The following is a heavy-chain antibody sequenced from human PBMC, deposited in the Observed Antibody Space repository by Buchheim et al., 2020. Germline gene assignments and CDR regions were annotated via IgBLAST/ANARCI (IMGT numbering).Heavy chain of an antibody. CDR1: GYTFTSYY. CDR3: ARDRGYYDSSGYSNWFDP. Sequence: QVQLVQSGAEVQKPGASVKVSCKASGYTFTSYYMHWVRQAPGQGLEWMGIINPSGGSPSSAPKFQGRVTMTRDTSTSTVYMELSSLRSEDTAVYYCARDRGYYDSSGYSNWFDPWGQGTL. D-gene: IGHD3-22*01. V-gene: IGHV1-46*01. CDR2: INPSGGSP. J-gene: IGHJ5*02.